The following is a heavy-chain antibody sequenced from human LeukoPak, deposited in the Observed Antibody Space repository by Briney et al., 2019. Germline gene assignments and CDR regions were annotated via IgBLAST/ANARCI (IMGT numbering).Heavy chain of an antibody. CDR1: GGTFSSYA. D-gene: IGHD3-22*01. CDR2: IIPILGIA. Sequence: EASVKVSCKASGGTFSSYAISWVRQAPGQGLEWMGRIIPILGIANYAQKFQGRVTMTEDTSTDAAYMELSSLRSEDTAVYYCAPRTKYYYDSSGYYYADYWGQGTLVTVSS. V-gene: IGHV1-69*04. CDR3: APRTKYYYDSSGYYYADY. J-gene: IGHJ4*02.